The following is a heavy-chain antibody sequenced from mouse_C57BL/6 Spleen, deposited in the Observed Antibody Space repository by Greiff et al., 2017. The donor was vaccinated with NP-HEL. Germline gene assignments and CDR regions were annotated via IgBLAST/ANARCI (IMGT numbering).Heavy chain of an antibody. CDR2: ISYDGSN. CDR1: GYSITSGYY. V-gene: IGHV3-6*01. D-gene: IGHD2-4*01. Sequence: EVKLLESGPGLVKPSQSLSLTCSVTGYSITSGYYWNWIRQFPGNKLEWMGYISYDGSNNYNPSLKNRISITRDTSKNQFFLKLNSVTTEDTATYYCAREGGSYYDYVNWYFDVWGTGTTVTVSS. J-gene: IGHJ1*03. CDR3: AREGGSYYDYVNWYFDV.